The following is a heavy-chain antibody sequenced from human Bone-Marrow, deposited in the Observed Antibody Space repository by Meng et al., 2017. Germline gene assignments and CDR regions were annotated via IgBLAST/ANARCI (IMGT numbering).Heavy chain of an antibody. Sequence: SVKVSCKASGGTFSSYTISWVRQAPGQGLEWMGRIIPILGIANYAQKFQGRVTITADKSTSTAYMELSSLRSEDTAVYYCARDERAQGSGSYEDYWGQGTLVTVSS. CDR2: IIPILGIA. CDR1: GGTFSSYT. CDR3: ARDERAQGSGSYEDY. D-gene: IGHD3-10*01. V-gene: IGHV1-69*04. J-gene: IGHJ4*02.